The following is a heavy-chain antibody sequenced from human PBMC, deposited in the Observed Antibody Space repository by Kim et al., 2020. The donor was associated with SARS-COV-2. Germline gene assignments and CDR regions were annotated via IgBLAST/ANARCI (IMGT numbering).Heavy chain of an antibody. CDR3: ARALYDFQQTDDAFDI. CDR1: GGSISSSSYY. D-gene: IGHD3-3*01. CDR2: IYYSGST. Sequence: SETLSLTCTVSGGSISSSSYYWGWIRQPPGKGLEWIGSIYYSGSTYYNPSLKSRVTISVDTSKNQFSLKLSSVTAADTAVYYCARALYDFQQTDDAFDIWGQGTMVTVSS. J-gene: IGHJ3*02. V-gene: IGHV4-39*01.